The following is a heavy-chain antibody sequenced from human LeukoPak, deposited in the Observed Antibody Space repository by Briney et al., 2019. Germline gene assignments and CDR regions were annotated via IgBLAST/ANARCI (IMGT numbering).Heavy chain of an antibody. V-gene: IGHV3-30*02. J-gene: IGHJ6*03. CDR3: AKGSPYYYMDV. Sequence: GGSLRLSCAASGFTFSSYGMHWVRQAPGKGLEWVAVIWYGGSNKYYADSVKGRFTISRDNSKNTLYLQMNSLRAEDTAVYYCAKGSPYYYMDVWGKGTTVTVSS. CDR1: GFTFSSYG. CDR2: IWYGGSNK.